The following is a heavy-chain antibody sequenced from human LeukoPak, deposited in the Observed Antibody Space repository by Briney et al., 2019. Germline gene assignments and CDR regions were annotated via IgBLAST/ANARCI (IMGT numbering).Heavy chain of an antibody. CDR2: ISVYNGNT. J-gene: IGHJ4*02. V-gene: IGHV1-18*01. CDR3: ARVLDPRKYDSGTLDY. CDR1: GYTFTNYG. D-gene: IGHD3-16*01. Sequence: ASVKVSCKASGYTFTNYGITWVRQAPGQGLEWMGWISVYNGNTNSAQNLQGRVTMTTDTYTNTAYMELRSLRSDDTAVYYCARVLDPRKYDSGTLDYWGQGTLVTVSS.